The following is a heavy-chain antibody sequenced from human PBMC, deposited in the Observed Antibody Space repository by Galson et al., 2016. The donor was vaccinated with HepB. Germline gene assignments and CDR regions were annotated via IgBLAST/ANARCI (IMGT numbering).Heavy chain of an antibody. CDR2: IIPIFGTA. D-gene: IGHD7-27*01. CDR1: GGTFSSYA. CDR3: ARSLGTDTDFQH. Sequence: CKASGGTFSSYAISWVRQAPGQGLEWMGRIIPIFGTANYAQKFQGRVTITADESTSTAYMELSSLRSEDTAVYYCARSLGTDTDFQHWGQGTLVTVSS. V-gene: IGHV1-69*01. J-gene: IGHJ1*01.